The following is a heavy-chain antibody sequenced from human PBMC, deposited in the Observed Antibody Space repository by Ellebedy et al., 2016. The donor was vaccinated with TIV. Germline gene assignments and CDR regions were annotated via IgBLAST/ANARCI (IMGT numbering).Heavy chain of an antibody. D-gene: IGHD4-17*01. CDR2: ISGSGGYT. Sequence: GESLKISCAASGSNISTFVIHWVRQAPGKGLEWVSAISGSGGYTYYADSVKGRFTISRDNSKNTLDLQMNSLRAEDTAVYYCAKDFIYGDYADYWGQGTLVTVSS. CDR1: GSNISTFV. CDR3: AKDFIYGDYADY. V-gene: IGHV3-23*01. J-gene: IGHJ4*02.